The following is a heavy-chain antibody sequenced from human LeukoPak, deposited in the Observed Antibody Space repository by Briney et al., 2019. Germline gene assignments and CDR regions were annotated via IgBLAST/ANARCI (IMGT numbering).Heavy chain of an antibody. CDR3: ATLPEGLTY. CDR2: IYYSGST. V-gene: IGHV4-59*12. Sequence: PSETLSLTCTVSGGSISSYYWSWIRQPPGKGLEWIGYIYYSGSTNYNPSLKSRVTISVDTSKNQFSLKLSSVTAADTAVYYCATLPEGLTYWGQGTLVTVSS. J-gene: IGHJ4*02. CDR1: GGSISSYY.